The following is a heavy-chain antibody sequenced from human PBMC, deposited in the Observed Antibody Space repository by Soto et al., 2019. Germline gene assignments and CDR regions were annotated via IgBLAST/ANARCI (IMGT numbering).Heavy chain of an antibody. Sequence: QVQLVESGGGVVQPGRSLRLSCAASGFTFSSYAMHWVRQAPGKGLEWVAVISYDGSNKYYADSVKGRFTIYRDNSKNTLYLQMNSLRAEDTAVYYCARVFGATGTFDYWGQGTLVTVSS. CDR2: ISYDGSNK. J-gene: IGHJ4*02. CDR1: GFTFSSYA. CDR3: ARVFGATGTFDY. V-gene: IGHV3-30-3*01. D-gene: IGHD1-26*01.